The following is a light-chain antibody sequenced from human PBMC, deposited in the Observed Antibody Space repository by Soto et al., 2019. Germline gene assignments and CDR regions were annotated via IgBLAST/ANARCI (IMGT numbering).Light chain of an antibody. CDR1: QTFTKSY. V-gene: IGKV3-20*01. CDR2: GAS. CDR3: QQYGSSPPVT. Sequence: EIVMTQSPATLSLSPGERATLSCRASQTFTKSYLAWYQQKPGQAPRLLIYGASTRATGIPARFSGSGSGTDFTLTISRLEPEDFAVYYCQQYGSSPPVTFGQGTKVDIK. J-gene: IGKJ1*01.